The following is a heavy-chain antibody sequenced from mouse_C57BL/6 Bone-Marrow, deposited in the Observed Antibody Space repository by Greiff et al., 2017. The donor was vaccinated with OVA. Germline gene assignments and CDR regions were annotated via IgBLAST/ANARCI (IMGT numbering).Heavy chain of an antibody. CDR1: GYTFTSYW. CDR3: ARWYYGSSYYFDY. CDR2: IHPNSGST. Sequence: QVHVKQPGAELVKPGASVKLSCKASGYTFTSYWMHWVKQRPGQGLEWFGMIHPNSGSTNYIEKFKSKATLTVEKSSSTAYMQLSSLTSEDSAVDYWARWYYGSSYYFDYWGQGTTLTVSA. V-gene: IGHV1-64*01. D-gene: IGHD1-1*01. J-gene: IGHJ2*01.